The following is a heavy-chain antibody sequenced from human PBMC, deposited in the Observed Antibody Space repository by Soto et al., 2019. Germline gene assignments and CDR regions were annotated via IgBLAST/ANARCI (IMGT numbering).Heavy chain of an antibody. J-gene: IGHJ1*01. CDR1: GYTFTSYG. CDR3: ARDPSSGNRPAESFQH. D-gene: IGHD6-19*01. V-gene: IGHV1-18*01. CDR2: ISAYNGNT. Sequence: ASVKVSCKASGYTFTSYGISWVRQAPGQGLEWMGWISAYNGNTNYAQKLQDRVTMTTDTSTSTAYMELRSLRSDDTAVYYCARDPSSGNRPAESFQHWGQGTLVTVSS.